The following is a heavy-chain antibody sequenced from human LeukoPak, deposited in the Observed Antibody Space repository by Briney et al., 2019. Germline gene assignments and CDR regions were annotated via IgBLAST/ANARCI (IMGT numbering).Heavy chain of an antibody. CDR3: VRNIVGANAFDY. CDR2: IHNSGST. CDR1: DGSISTYY. J-gene: IGHJ4*02. Sequence: SETLSLTCTVSDGSISTYYWSWIRQSPGKGLEWIGYIHNSGSTNYNPSLKSRVSISVDKSKNQFSLKLSSVTAADTAVYYCVRNIVGANAFDYWGQGTLVTVSS. D-gene: IGHD1-26*01. V-gene: IGHV4-59*12.